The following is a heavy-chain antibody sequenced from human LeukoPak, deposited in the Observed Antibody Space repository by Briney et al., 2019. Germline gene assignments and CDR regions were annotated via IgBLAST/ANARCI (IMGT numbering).Heavy chain of an antibody. CDR1: GFTFSSYA. J-gene: IGHJ4*02. D-gene: IGHD3-10*01. V-gene: IGHV3-23*01. Sequence: GGSLRLSCAASGFTFSSYAMSWVRQAPGKGLEWVSGISGSGGSTYYADSVKGRFTISSDNSKNTLYLQMNSLGAEDTAVYYCAKSSGSGRYLLDYWGQGTLVTVSS. CDR3: AKSSGSGRYLLDY. CDR2: ISGSGGST.